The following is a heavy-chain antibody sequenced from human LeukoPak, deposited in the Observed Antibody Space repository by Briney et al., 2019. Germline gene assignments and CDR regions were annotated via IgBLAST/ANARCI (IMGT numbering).Heavy chain of an antibody. CDR1: GFTFNSYA. D-gene: IGHD1-26*01. CDR2: ISGNGGGT. Sequence: KSGGSLRLSCAASGFTFNSYAMSWVRQAPEKGLEWVATISGNGGGTYYADSVKGRFTISRDDSKNTLYLQMNSLRAEDTAVYYCAKDLGRYRNNYFDYWGQGTLVTVSS. CDR3: AKDLGRYRNNYFDY. V-gene: IGHV3-23*01. J-gene: IGHJ4*02.